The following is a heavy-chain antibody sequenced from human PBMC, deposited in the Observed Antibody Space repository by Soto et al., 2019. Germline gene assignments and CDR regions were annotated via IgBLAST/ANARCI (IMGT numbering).Heavy chain of an antibody. CDR3: ARGSSAAFDS. Sequence: EVQLVESGGGLVQPGESLRLSCAASGFSFYNYWMNWVRQAPGKGPEWVANIKPDGSDKNYVDSVKGRFTIARDNAKNSPFLQMNSLRAEDTAVYYCARGSSAAFDSWGQGTMVTVSS. CDR2: IKPDGSDK. V-gene: IGHV3-7*02. CDR1: GFSFYNYW. J-gene: IGHJ3*02.